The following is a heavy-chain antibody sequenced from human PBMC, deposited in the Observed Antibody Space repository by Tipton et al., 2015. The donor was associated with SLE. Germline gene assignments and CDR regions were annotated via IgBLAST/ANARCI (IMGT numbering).Heavy chain of an antibody. V-gene: IGHV1-18*01. D-gene: IGHD2-21*01. CDR3: ASVRGPCRGECYFSDALHI. Sequence: QSGAEVKKPGSSVKVSCMASGGSFSSNSVSWVRQATGQGIEWMGWISTYNGYTNYAQNLQGRVTMTTDASTSTVYMELTSLTSDDTAVYYCASVRGPCRGECYFSDALHIWGQGTIVTVSS. J-gene: IGHJ3*02. CDR2: ISTYNGYT. CDR1: GGSFSSNS.